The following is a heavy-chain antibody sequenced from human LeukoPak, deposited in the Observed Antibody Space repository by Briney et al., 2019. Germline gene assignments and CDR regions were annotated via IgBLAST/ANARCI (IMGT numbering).Heavy chain of an antibody. Sequence: GQSLQISCQASGYSFTSYWIGWAGPMPRKGLEWMGIIYPGDSDTRYSPSFQGQVTISAYKSISTTYLQWSSLKASDTAMYYCARHGPRTFGGVIVVDYWGQGTLVTVSS. CDR2: IYPGDSDT. V-gene: IGHV5-51*01. CDR3: ARHGPRTFGGVIVVDY. J-gene: IGHJ4*02. CDR1: GYSFTSYW. D-gene: IGHD3-16*02.